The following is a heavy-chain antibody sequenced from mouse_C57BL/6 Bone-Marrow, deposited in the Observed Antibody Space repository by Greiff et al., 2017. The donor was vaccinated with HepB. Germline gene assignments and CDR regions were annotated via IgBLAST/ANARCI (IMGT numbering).Heavy chain of an antibody. V-gene: IGHV7-3*01. D-gene: IGHD2-2*01. J-gene: IGHJ2*01. Sequence: EVQLVESGGGLVQPGGSLSLSCAASGFTFTDYYMSWVRQPPGKALEWLGFIRNKADGYTTEYSASVKGRFTISRDNSQSILYLQMNYLRAEDSATYYCAIYYCSDDGYDEYYFDYWGQGAPLTAST. CDR1: GFTFTDYY. CDR2: IRNKADGYTT. CDR3: AIYYCSDDGYDEYYFDY.